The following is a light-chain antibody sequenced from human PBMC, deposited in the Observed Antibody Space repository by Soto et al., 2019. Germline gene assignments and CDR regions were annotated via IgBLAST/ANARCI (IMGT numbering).Light chain of an antibody. CDR3: QQRSNWPLT. CDR2: DAS. V-gene: IGKV3-11*01. Sequence: EIVLTQSPVTLSLSPGERATLSCRASQSVGTSLAWYQQRPGQAPRLLITDASNRATGIPARFSGSGSGTDFTLTISSLEPEDFAVYHCQQRSNWPLTFGGGTKVEI. J-gene: IGKJ4*01. CDR1: QSVGTS.